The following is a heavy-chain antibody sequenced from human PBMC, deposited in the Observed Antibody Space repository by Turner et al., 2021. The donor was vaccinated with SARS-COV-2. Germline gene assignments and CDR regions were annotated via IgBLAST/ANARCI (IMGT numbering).Heavy chain of an antibody. CDR2: ISHSGTT. Sequence: QVRLQQWGAGLLKPSETLSLTCAVHGGSSSGYYWSWISQPPGKGLEWIGEISHSGTTNYNPSLKNRVTISKDTSKNQFSLKLSSVTAADTGVYYCARDIADRRRAFDYWGQGTQVTVSS. V-gene: IGHV4-34*01. D-gene: IGHD6-6*01. J-gene: IGHJ4*02. CDR3: ARDIADRRRAFDY. CDR1: GGSSSGYY.